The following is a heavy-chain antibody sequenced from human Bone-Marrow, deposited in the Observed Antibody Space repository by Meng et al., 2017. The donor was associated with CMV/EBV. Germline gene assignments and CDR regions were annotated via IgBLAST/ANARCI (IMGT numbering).Heavy chain of an antibody. CDR3: ARVTARDAFDI. D-gene: IGHD5-18*01. V-gene: IGHV3-13*01. Sequence: GESLKISCAASGFTFSSYAMHWVRQATGKGLEWVSAIGTAGDTYYPGSVKGRFTISRENAKNSLYLQMNSLRAGDTAVYYCARVTARDAFDIWGQGTMVTVSS. CDR1: GFTFSSYA. J-gene: IGHJ3*02. CDR2: IGTAGDT.